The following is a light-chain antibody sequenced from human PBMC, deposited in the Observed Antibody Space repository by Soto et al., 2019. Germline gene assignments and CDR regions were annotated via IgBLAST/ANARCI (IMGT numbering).Light chain of an antibody. CDR2: DVS. CDR3: TSYTRSSTYVV. Sequence: HSALTQPASVSESPGQSITISCTGTSSDIGGYSYVSWYQQHPGKAPKLMIYDVSNRPSGVSNRFSGSRSGNTASLTISGLQAEDEADYFCTSYTRSSTYVVFGGGTKLTVL. J-gene: IGLJ2*01. CDR1: SSDIGGYSY. V-gene: IGLV2-14*01.